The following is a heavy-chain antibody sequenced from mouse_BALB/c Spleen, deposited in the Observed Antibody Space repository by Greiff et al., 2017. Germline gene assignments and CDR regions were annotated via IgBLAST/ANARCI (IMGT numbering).Heavy chain of an antibody. V-gene: IGHV5-6*01. CDR3: ASLMIYYAMDY. D-gene: IGHD2-3*01. J-gene: IGHJ4*01. CDR2: ISSGGST. CDR1: GFTFSSYA. Sequence: EVQLVESGGGLVKPGGSLKLSCAASGFTFSSYAMSWVRQTPEKRLEWVASISSGGSTYYPDSVKGRFTISRDNAKNTLYLQMSSLKSEDTAMYYCASLMIYYAMDYWGQGTSVTVSS.